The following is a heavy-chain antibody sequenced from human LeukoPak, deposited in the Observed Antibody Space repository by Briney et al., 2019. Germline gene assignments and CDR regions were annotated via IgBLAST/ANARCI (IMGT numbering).Heavy chain of an antibody. CDR1: GYSINSGYY. CDR3: ARVGKSGSRYYFDY. J-gene: IGHJ4*02. V-gene: IGHV4-38-2*02. D-gene: IGHD1-26*01. Sequence: ASEPQSLTCTVSGYSINSGYYWGWIRQPPGKGLEWMGTIYHSGRTYYNPSLKSRVTVSVDTSKNQFSLKLGSVTAADTAVYYCARVGKSGSRYYFDYWGQGTLVTVSS. CDR2: IYHSGRT.